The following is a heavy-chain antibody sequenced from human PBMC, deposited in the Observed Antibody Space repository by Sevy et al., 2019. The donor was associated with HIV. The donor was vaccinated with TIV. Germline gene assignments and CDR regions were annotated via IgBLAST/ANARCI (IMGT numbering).Heavy chain of an antibody. CDR3: VRDERAIASHFDY. CDR2: FDRTEIT. J-gene: IGHJ4*02. D-gene: IGHD2-21*01. V-gene: IGHV3-48*02. Sequence: GGSLRLSCEASGFTLSSYTMNWVRQSPEKGLEWVATFDRTEITHYADSVRGRFIISRDTAKNFLFLQMKSLRDDDTAMYFCVRDERAIASHFDYWGRGTLVTVSS. CDR1: GFTLSSYT.